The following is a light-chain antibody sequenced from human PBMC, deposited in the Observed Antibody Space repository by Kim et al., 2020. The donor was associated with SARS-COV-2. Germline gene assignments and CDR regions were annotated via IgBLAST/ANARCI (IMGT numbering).Light chain of an antibody. V-gene: IGLV6-57*02. Sequence: NFMLTQPHSVSESPGKTVTISCTGSSGNIASSYVQWYQQRPGSAPIIVIYEDNQRPSGVPGRFSGSIDSSSNSASLTISGLKTEDEADYYCQSYDSSNVVFGGGTQLTVL. CDR2: EDN. J-gene: IGLJ2*01. CDR3: QSYDSSNVV. CDR1: SGNIASSY.